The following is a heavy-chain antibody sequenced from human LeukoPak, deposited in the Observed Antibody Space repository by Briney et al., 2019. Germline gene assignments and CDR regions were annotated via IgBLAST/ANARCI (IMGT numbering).Heavy chain of an antibody. J-gene: IGHJ4*02. D-gene: IGHD6-19*01. CDR2: ISSSSSYI. Sequence: GGSLRLSCAASGFTFSGYSMNWVRQAPGKGLEWVSSISSSSSYIYYADSVKGRFTISRDNAKNSLYLQMNSLRAEDTAVYYCARGAVAGTFDYWGQGTLVTVSS. V-gene: IGHV3-21*01. CDR3: ARGAVAGTFDY. CDR1: GFTFSGYS.